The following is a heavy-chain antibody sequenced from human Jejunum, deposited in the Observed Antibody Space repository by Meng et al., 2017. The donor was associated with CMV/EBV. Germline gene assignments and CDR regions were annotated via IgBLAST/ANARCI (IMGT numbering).Heavy chain of an antibody. CDR3: ARDGKHDYFFDY. J-gene: IGHJ4*02. V-gene: IGHV3-7*01. CDR1: DFSFETFW. Sequence: GSDFSFETFWMSWVRQAPGKGLGWVANIDHDGTETYYVDSVKGRFTISRDNAKNSLYLHMSSLRGEDTAVYYCARDGKHDYFFDYWGQGALVTVSS. D-gene: IGHD2/OR15-2a*01. CDR2: IDHDGTET.